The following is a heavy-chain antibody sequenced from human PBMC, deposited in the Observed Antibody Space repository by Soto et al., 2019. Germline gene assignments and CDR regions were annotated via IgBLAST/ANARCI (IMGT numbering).Heavy chain of an antibody. V-gene: IGHV4-31*03. CDR1: GGSISSGGYS. D-gene: IGHD6-25*01. CDR2: VYSSGST. CDR3: ARVSAGWFDP. J-gene: IGHJ5*02. Sequence: QVQLQESGPGLVKPSQTLSLTCTVSGGSISSGGYSCSWIRQHPGKGLEWIGYVYSSGSTYYNPSLKSRVTISVDTYKNQFSLKLSSVTAADTAVYYCARVSAGWFDPWGQGTLVTVSS.